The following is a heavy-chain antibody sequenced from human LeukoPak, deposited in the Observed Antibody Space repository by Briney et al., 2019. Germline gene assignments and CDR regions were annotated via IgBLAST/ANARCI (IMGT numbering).Heavy chain of an antibody. CDR1: GFTVSSNY. V-gene: IGHV3-53*05. CDR3: AKDLLRQQLASYGMDV. Sequence: GGSLRLSCAVSGFTVSSNYMSWVRQAPGKGLEWVSVIWSDGSTHYADSVKGRFTISRDNSKNTLYLQMNSLRAEDTAVYYCAKDLLRQQLASYGMDVWGQGTTVTVSS. CDR2: IWSDGST. D-gene: IGHD6-13*01. J-gene: IGHJ6*02.